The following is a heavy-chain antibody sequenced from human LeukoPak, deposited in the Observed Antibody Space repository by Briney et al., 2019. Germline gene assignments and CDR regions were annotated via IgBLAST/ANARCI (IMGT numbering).Heavy chain of an antibody. CDR1: GGSISSSNW. Sequence: SETLSLTCAVSGGSISSSNWWSWVRQPPGKGLEWIGRIFTSGNTNYNPSLKSRVTMSVDTSKNQLSLRLSSVTAADTAVYYCARDRYRYNWFDPWGQGTLVTVSS. D-gene: IGHD3-16*02. CDR2: IFTSGNT. V-gene: IGHV4-4*02. J-gene: IGHJ5*02. CDR3: ARDRYRYNWFDP.